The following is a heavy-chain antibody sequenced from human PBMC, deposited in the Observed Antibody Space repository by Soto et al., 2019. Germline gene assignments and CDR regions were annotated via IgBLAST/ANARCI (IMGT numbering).Heavy chain of an antibody. V-gene: IGHV1-69*13. J-gene: IGHJ4*02. CDR3: SRDEPPLRFDH. CDR1: GGTFSSYA. CDR2: IIPIFGTA. Sequence: SVKVSCKASGGTFSSYAISWLRQAPGQGLEGMGGIIPIFGTANYAQKFQARVTSTAYESNSTAYIELGNLSSEDSALYYLSRDEPPLRFDHWGQGTLVTVSS.